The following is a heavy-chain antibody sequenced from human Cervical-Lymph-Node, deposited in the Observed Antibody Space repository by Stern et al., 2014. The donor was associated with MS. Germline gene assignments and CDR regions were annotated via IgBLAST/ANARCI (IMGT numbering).Heavy chain of an antibody. CDR1: GYSFTNYW. CDR2: IHPGDSEV. D-gene: IGHD4-11*01. V-gene: IGHV5-51*01. Sequence: EVQLVESGAGVKRPGESLKISCRASGYSFTNYWVAWVRQKPGKGLEWMGCIHPGDSEVRYSPSFQGRVTMSVDRSINTAYLQWSSLQPSDAAMYYCARQLGHSNFLHYWGQGVLVTVSS. J-gene: IGHJ4*02. CDR3: ARQLGHSNFLHY.